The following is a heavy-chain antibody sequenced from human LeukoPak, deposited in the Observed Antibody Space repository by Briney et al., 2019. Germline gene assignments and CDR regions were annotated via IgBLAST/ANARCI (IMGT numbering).Heavy chain of an antibody. D-gene: IGHD1-26*01. J-gene: IGHJ4*02. Sequence: GASVKVSCKASGYTFTGYYMHWVRQAPGQGLEWMGWINPNSGGTNYAQKFQGRVTMTRDASISTAYMELSRLRSDDTAVYYCARVVGATYYFDYWGQGTLVTVSS. V-gene: IGHV1-2*02. CDR3: ARVVGATYYFDY. CDR2: INPNSGGT. CDR1: GYTFTGYY.